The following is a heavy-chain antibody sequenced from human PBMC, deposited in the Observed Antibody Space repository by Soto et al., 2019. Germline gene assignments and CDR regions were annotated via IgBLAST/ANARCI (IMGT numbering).Heavy chain of an antibody. CDR2: ISADGSST. J-gene: IGHJ4*02. CDR1: GYTFSSQW. Sequence: GGSLRLSCAASGYTFSSQWMYWIRQVPGKGLVWVSRISADGSSTRYADFVQGRFTISRDNAENTLYLQMNSLRAEDTAVYYCVRGAPFDYWGQGTLVTVSS. V-gene: IGHV3-74*01. CDR3: VRGAPFDY.